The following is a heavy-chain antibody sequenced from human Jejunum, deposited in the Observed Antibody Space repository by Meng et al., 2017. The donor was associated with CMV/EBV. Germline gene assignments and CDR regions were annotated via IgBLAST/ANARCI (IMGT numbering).Heavy chain of an antibody. Sequence: CADSGFIFTNAWMNWVRQAPGRGLEWVGRIKSKADGGTAEYPAAVNGRFTISRDDSKNTLFLQMNSLRTEDTAVYYCTWDYYGSFAGWGQGTLVTVSS. CDR1: GFIFTNAW. D-gene: IGHD3-10*01. CDR2: IKSKADGGTA. CDR3: TWDYYGSFAG. J-gene: IGHJ4*02. V-gene: IGHV3-15*07.